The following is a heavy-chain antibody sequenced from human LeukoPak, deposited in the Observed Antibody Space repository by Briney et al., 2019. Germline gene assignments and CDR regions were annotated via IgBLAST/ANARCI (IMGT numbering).Heavy chain of an antibody. CDR3: AREGLAVVVPAAMPFDY. CDR1: GFTFSSYG. V-gene: IGHV3-33*01. D-gene: IGHD2-2*01. Sequence: QPGRSLRLSCAASGFTFSSYGMHGVRQAPGKGLEWGAVIWYDGSNKYYADSVKGRFTISRDNSKNTLYLQMNSLRAEDTAVYYCAREGLAVVVPAAMPFDYWGQGTLVTVSS. J-gene: IGHJ4*02. CDR2: IWYDGSNK.